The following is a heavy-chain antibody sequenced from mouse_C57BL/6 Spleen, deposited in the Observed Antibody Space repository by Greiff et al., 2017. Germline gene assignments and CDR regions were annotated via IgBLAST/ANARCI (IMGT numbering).Heavy chain of an antibody. Sequence: VQLQQSGAELVKPGASVTISCKASGYAFSSYWMNWVKQRPGKGLEWIGQIYPGDGDTTYNGKFKGKATLTADKSSSTAYMQLSSLTSEDSAVYCCARPFYGSRGDWYFDVWGTGTTVTVSS. J-gene: IGHJ1*03. CDR2: IYPGDGDT. D-gene: IGHD1-1*01. V-gene: IGHV1-80*01. CDR1: GYAFSSYW. CDR3: ARPFYGSRGDWYFDV.